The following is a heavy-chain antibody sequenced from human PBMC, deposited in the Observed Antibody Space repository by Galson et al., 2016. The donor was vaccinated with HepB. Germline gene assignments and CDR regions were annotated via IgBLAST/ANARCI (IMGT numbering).Heavy chain of an antibody. Sequence: SCKASGYTFTNYAMHWVRQAPGQRLEWMGWINGGNGNTKYSQKFQGRVTITRDTSASTADMELSSLRSEDTAVYYCARDNYHYGMDVWGHGTTVTVSS. J-gene: IGHJ6*02. CDR3: ARDNYHYGMDV. V-gene: IGHV1-3*01. CDR2: INGGNGNT. CDR1: GYTFTNYA.